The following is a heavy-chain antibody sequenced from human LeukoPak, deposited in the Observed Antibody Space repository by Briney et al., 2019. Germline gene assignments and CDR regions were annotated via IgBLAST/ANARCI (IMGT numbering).Heavy chain of an antibody. V-gene: IGHV4-31*03. CDR2: MRHSGST. J-gene: IGHJ4*02. CDR1: ADSISSGGHY. D-gene: IGHD3-10*01. CDR3: ARGGNRFGGFYFDY. Sequence: SQTLSLTCTVSADSISSGGHYWSWIRQHPGKGLESIGFMRHSGSTSHNPSLKERVAISVDASKNQFSLRLSSVTAADTAVYYCARGGNRFGGFYFDYWGQGSLVTVSS.